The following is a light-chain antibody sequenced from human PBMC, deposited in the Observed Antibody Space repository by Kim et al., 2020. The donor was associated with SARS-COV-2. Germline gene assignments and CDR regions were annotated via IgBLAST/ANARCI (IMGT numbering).Light chain of an antibody. CDR2: GAS. CDR3: QQYNNWPVT. V-gene: IGKV3-15*01. J-gene: IGKJ5*01. Sequence: VSPGERATLACRASQSVSSNLAWYQQKPGQAPRLLIYGASTRATGIPARFSGSGSGTEFTLTISSLQSEDFAVYYCQQYNNWPVTFGQGTRLEIK. CDR1: QSVSSN.